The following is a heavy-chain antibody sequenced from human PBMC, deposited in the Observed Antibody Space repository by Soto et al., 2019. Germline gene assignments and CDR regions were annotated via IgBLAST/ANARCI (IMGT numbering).Heavy chain of an antibody. D-gene: IGHD3-9*01. CDR1: GGSISSYY. J-gene: IGHJ6*02. V-gene: IGHV4-59*01. Sequence: PSQTLSLTCTVSGGSISSYYWRWIRQPPGTGLEWIGYIYYSGSTNYNPSLKSRVTISVDTSKNQVSLKLSSVTAADTAVYYCARGFLRYFDWLPPGPYYGMDVWGQGTTVTVSS. CDR3: ARGFLRYFDWLPPGPYYGMDV. CDR2: IYYSGST.